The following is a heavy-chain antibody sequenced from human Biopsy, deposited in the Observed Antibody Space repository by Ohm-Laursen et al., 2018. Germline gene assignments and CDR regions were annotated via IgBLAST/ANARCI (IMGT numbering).Heavy chain of an antibody. V-gene: IGHV4-39*01. CDR2: IYNTETT. CDR3: ARHPTGFWFDP. J-gene: IGHJ5*02. CDR1: GGSISSSTTYY. Sequence: GTLSLTCIVSGGSISSSTTYYWAWLRQPPGKGLEWIGSIYNTETTFYNPSLKSRVTISVDTSTNQFSLKVSSVTAADTALYFCARHPTGFWFDPWGQGTLVTVSS.